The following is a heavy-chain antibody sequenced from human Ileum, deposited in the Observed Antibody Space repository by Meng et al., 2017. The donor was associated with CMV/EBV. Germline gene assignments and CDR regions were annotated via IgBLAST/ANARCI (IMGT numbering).Heavy chain of an antibody. CDR2: IPDSGST. CDR3: ARVWGIAVRSLDY. Sequence: LLQGSGPGLVKPSQASAPTSTSSDARIGSGHSCCGLVRPTPSKRLGWSGHIPDSGSTYYTPTLQSRVTISVDKSKNQFSLDLGSLTSADTAVYYCARVWGIAVRSLDYWGQGTLVTVSS. J-gene: IGHJ4*02. CDR1: DARIGSGHSC. D-gene: IGHD6-19*01. V-gene: IGHV4-30-4*01.